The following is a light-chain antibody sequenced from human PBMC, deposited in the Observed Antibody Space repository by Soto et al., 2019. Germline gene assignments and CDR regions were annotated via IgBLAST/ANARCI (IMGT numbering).Light chain of an antibody. CDR3: QQYDEWPLT. CDR1: QNVKTR. Sequence: EKVMTQSPATLSVSPGERATLSCRACQNVKTRLAWYQQKPGQAPRLLIYDAFTRATGIPARFSGSASGTEFTLTISSLQSEDFAVYYCQQYDEWPLTFGGGTKVEIK. CDR2: DAF. J-gene: IGKJ4*01. V-gene: IGKV3-15*01.